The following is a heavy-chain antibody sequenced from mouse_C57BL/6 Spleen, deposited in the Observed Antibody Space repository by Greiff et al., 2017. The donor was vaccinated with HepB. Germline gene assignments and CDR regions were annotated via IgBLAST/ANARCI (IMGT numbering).Heavy chain of an antibody. D-gene: IGHD2-4*01. CDR3: ARRNDYDGYFDY. J-gene: IGHJ2*01. CDR1: GYTFTDYY. CDR2: INPNNGGT. V-gene: IGHV1-26*01. Sequence: EVQLQQSGPELVKPGASVKISCKASGYTFTDYYMNWVKQSHGKSLEWIGDINPNNGGTSYNQKFKGKATLTVDKSSSTAYMELRSLTSEDSAVYYCARRNDYDGYFDYWGQGTTLTVSS.